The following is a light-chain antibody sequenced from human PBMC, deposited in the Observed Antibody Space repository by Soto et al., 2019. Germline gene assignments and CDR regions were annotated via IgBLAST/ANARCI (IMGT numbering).Light chain of an antibody. V-gene: IGKV3-15*01. J-gene: IGKJ1*01. CDR1: QSIGNN. CDR2: GA. CDR3: LHYYAWPRT. Sequence: MTQSPATLSVSPGESATLSCRASQSIGNNLAWYQQKPGQAARLLIYGATRVTGLPARFSGSGSGTEFTLTISSLQSEDFAVYYCLHYYAWPRTFGQGTKVDIK.